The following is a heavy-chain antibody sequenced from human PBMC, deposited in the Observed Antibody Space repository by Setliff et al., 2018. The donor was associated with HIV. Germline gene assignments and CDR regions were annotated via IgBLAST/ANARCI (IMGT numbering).Heavy chain of an antibody. CDR2: IIPVSGTT. D-gene: IGHD6-6*01. J-gene: IGHJ4*02. Sequence: SVKVSCKVSGGSFSSFAISWVRQAPGHGLEWMGGIIPVSGTTNYAQKVQGRVTLSADESTSTVYMELRSLRSEDTAVYYCARDKYSSSENFDYWGQGTLVTVSS. CDR1: GGSFSSFA. V-gene: IGHV1-69*13. CDR3: ARDKYSSSENFDY.